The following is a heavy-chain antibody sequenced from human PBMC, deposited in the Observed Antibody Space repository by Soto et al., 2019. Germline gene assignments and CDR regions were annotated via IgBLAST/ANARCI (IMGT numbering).Heavy chain of an antibody. J-gene: IGHJ5*02. CDR3: TTDDPINRS. CDR1: GFTFSNAW. CDR2: IKSRTNGGTT. V-gene: IGHV3-15*01. Sequence: EVQVVESGGGLIKPGGSLRLSCAASGFTFSNAWMSWVRQAPGKGLEWVGRIKSRTNGGTTDYAAPVKGRFTISRDDSKNTLYLQMNSMRTEDTAIYYCTTDDPINRSWGQGTLVTVSS.